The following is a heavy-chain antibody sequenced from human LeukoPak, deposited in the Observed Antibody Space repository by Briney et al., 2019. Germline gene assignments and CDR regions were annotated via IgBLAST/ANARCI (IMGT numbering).Heavy chain of an antibody. Sequence: PGGSLRLSCAASGFTFSNHGMNWVRQAPGKGLEWLSGVSPPGGGTYYADSVKGRFTISRDNSKNTLYLQMNSLRAEDTAVYYCAKGMVRGVILKGFDYWGQGTLVTVSS. CDR1: GFTFSNHG. V-gene: IGHV3-23*01. J-gene: IGHJ4*02. CDR3: AKGMVRGVILKGFDY. CDR2: VSPPGGGT. D-gene: IGHD3-10*01.